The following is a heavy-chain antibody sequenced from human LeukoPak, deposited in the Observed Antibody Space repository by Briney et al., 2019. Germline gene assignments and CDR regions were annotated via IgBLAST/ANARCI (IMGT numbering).Heavy chain of an antibody. CDR3: ARADPYSGYDFDY. CDR2: IYYSGAT. Sequence: SETLSLTCTVSSGSISGFYWNWIRRPPGKGLEYIGYIYYSGATNYIPSLKSRVTISVDTFKNQFSLKLNSVTTADTAIYYCARADPYSGYDFDYWGQGTLVTVSS. V-gene: IGHV4-59*01. CDR1: SGSISGFY. D-gene: IGHD5-12*01. J-gene: IGHJ4*02.